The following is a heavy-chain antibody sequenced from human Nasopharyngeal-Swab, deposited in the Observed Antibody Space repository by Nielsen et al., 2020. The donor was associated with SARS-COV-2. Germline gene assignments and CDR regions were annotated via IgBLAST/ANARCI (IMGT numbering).Heavy chain of an antibody. J-gene: IGHJ6*02. Sequence: WVRQAPGQGLEWMGWISGYNGKTNYAEKFQDRVTMATDTPTYTAYMELRSLRSDDTAMYYCAREGAMVRSYGMDVWGQGTTVTVSS. V-gene: IGHV1-18*01. CDR2: ISGYNGKT. CDR3: AREGAMVRSYGMDV. D-gene: IGHD3-10*01.